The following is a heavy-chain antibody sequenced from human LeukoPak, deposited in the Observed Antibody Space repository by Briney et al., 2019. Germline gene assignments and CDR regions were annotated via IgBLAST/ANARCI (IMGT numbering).Heavy chain of an antibody. CDR3: ARAIAAAAFDY. CDR1: GFTVSSNY. V-gene: IGHV3-53*01. Sequence: GGSLRLSCAASGFTVSSNYMSWVRQAPGKGLEWVSVIYSGGSTYYADSVKGRFTIPRDNSKNTLYLQMNSLRAEDTAVYYCARAIAAAAFDYWGQGTLVTVSS. J-gene: IGHJ4*02. D-gene: IGHD6-13*01. CDR2: IYSGGST.